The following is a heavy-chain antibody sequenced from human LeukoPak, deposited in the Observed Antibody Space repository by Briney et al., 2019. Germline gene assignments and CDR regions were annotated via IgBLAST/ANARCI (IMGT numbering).Heavy chain of an antibody. CDR2: IRYDGSNK. V-gene: IGHV3-30*02. CDR1: GFTFSSYG. CDR3: AKDGIPSTGYFDY. J-gene: IGHJ4*02. Sequence: PGGSLRLSCAASGFTFSSYGMHWVRQAPGKGLEWVAFIRYDGSNKYYADSVKGRSTISRDNSKNTLYLQMNSLRAEDTAVYYCAKDGIPSTGYFDYWGQGTLVTVSS. D-gene: IGHD5-18*01.